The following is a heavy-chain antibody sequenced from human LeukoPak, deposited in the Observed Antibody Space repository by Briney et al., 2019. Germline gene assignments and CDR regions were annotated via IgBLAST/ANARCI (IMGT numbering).Heavy chain of an antibody. V-gene: IGHV3-7*03. J-gene: IGHJ6*04. Sequence: PGGSPRLSCAASGFTFSSYWMSWGPQAPGKGLEWVANIKQDGSEKYYVDSVKGRFTISRDNAKNSLYLQMNSLRAEDTAVYYCASFSGYEYYYYGMDVWGKGTTVTVSS. CDR2: IKQDGSEK. CDR1: GFTFSSYW. CDR3: ASFSGYEYYYYGMDV. D-gene: IGHD5-12*01.